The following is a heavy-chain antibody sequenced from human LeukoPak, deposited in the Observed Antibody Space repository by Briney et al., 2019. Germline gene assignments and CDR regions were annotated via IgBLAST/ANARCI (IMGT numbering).Heavy chain of an antibody. CDR2: ISDSGGST. V-gene: IGHV3-23*01. D-gene: IGHD6-19*01. CDR3: AKDLSRAVAADWFDP. Sequence: QPGGSLRLSCAASGFTFSNYDMSWVRQAPGKGLEWVSSISDSGGSTYYADSVKGRFTISRDNSKNILYLQMTNLRAADTAVYYCAKDLSRAVAADWFDPWDQGSLVTVSS. J-gene: IGHJ5*02. CDR1: GFTFSNYD.